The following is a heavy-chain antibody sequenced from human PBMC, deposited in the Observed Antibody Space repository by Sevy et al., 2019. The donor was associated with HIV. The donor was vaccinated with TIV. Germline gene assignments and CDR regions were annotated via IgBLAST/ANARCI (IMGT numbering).Heavy chain of an antibody. D-gene: IGHD3-10*01. CDR1: GFTFSYYD. CDR3: AKDGAYYGSDGMDV. J-gene: IGHJ6*02. V-gene: IGHV3-21*06. Sequence: GGSLRLSCAASGFTFSYYDLNWVRQAPGKGLEWVSSISSGSSYIYYADSVKGRFTISRDNAENLLFLQMNSLRAEDTAVYYCAKDGAYYGSDGMDVWGQGTTVTVSS. CDR2: ISSGSSYI.